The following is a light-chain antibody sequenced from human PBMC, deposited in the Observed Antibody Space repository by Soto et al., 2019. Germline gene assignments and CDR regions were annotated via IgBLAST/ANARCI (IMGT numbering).Light chain of an antibody. J-gene: IGKJ5*01. Sequence: DIQMTQSPSTLSASVGDRVTITCRASQSLNNWLAWYQQRPGKAPKLLIYDASTLERGVPSRFSGPGSGTEFTLTISSLQPDDFATYYCQQYHRASITFGQGTRLEI. CDR3: QQYHRASIT. V-gene: IGKV1-5*01. CDR1: QSLNNW. CDR2: DAS.